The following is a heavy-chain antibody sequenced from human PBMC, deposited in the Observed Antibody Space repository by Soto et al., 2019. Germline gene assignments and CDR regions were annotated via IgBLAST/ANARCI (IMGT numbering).Heavy chain of an antibody. V-gene: IGHV1-18*01. CDR1: GYTFIRYG. CDR2: ISPYNAYT. J-gene: IGHJ6*02. Sequence: QVQLAQSANEVKKPGASVRVSCKAAGYTFIRYGIAWVRQAPGQGLEWMGWISPYNAYTVYAQKFQGRVSMTADTSTRTGYMNLRGLKSDDTAVYYCARGGYYDNSWGKLSHYGLDVWGQGTSVSVSS. D-gene: IGHD3-16*01. CDR3: ARGGYYDNSWGKLSHYGLDV.